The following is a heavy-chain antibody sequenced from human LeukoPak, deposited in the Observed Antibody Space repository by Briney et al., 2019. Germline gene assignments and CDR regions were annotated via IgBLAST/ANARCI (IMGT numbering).Heavy chain of an antibody. V-gene: IGHV4-39*07. Sequence: SETLSLTCTVSGGSIRGNYYWGWIRQPPGKGLEWIGSIYYSGNSYYNPSLKSRVTMSIDTSKNQFSLKVNSVTAADTAVYYCARDGSSWPTEGWFDPWGQGTLVTVSS. J-gene: IGHJ5*02. D-gene: IGHD6-13*01. CDR1: GGSIRGNYY. CDR2: IYYSGNS. CDR3: ARDGSSWPTEGWFDP.